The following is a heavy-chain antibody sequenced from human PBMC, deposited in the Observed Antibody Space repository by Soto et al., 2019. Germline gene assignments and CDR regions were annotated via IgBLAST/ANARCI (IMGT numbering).Heavy chain of an antibody. D-gene: IGHD3-22*01. J-gene: IGHJ4*02. CDR1: GFTFGDDA. CDR2: IRSKAYGGTI. CDR3: TRGGLIVEGGRAH. V-gene: IGHV3-49*05. Sequence: EVQLVESGGGLVKPGRSLTLSCTASGFTFGDDAVSWFRQAPGNGLGWVCFIRSKAYGGTIEYTANVKGRFDISRDDSKSIAYLQMNSLKIEDTAVYYCTRGGLIVEGGRAHWGQGTLVTVSS.